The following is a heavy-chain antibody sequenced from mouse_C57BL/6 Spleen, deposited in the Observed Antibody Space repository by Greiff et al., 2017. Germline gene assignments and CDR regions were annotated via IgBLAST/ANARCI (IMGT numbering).Heavy chain of an antibody. Sequence: EVQLQQSGPELVKPGASVKISCKASGYTFTDYYMNWVKQSHGKSLEWIGDLNHNNGGTSYNQKFKGKATLTVDKSSSTAYKELRSLTSKDSAVYYCAIYYYGSSYFDYWGQGTTLTVSS. D-gene: IGHD1-1*01. J-gene: IGHJ2*01. V-gene: IGHV1-26*01. CDR3: AIYYYGSSYFDY. CDR2: LNHNNGGT. CDR1: GYTFTDYY.